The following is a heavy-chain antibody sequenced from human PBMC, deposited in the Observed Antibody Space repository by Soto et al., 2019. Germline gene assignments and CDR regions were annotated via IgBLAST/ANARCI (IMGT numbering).Heavy chain of an antibody. D-gene: IGHD3-10*01. V-gene: IGHV6-1*01. J-gene: IGHJ3*02. CDR2: TYYRSKWYN. Sequence: PSQALSLSCAIPGDSACSNSAAWNWLSQYTSRGLEWLGRTYYRSKWYNDYVVSVKSRITINPDTSKNQFSLQLNSVTPEDTAVYYCARERGVLSEAFDIWGQGTVVTVSS. CDR3: ARERGVLSEAFDI. CDR1: GDSACSNSAA.